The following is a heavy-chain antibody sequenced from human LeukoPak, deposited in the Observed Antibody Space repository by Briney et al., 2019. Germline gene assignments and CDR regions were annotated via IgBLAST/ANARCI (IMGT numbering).Heavy chain of an antibody. CDR3: VGKERDGCTDGRFDF. D-gene: IGHD5-24*01. CDR2: ISTTGRTT. V-gene: IGHV3-48*03. J-gene: IGHJ4*02. Sequence: PGESLKISCAASGFSFSTYEMNWVRQAPGKGLEWVSYISTTGRTTYYADSVQGRFTMSRDNAKNSVFLQVSSLRADDTAVYYCVGKERDGCTDGRFDFWGQGTLVTVSS. CDR1: GFSFSTYE.